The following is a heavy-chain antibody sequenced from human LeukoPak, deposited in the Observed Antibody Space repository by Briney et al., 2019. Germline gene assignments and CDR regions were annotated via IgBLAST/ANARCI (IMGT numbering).Heavy chain of an antibody. D-gene: IGHD3-3*01. CDR1: GFTFSSYE. CDR3: ASGKWSGYLNYFDY. CDR2: IGSSGSTI. Sequence: GGSLRLSCAASGFTFSSYEMNWVRQAPGKGLEWVSYIGSSGSTIYYADSVKGRFTISRDNAKNSLYLQMNSLRAEDTAVYYCASGKWSGYLNYFDYWGQGTLVTVSS. J-gene: IGHJ4*02. V-gene: IGHV3-48*03.